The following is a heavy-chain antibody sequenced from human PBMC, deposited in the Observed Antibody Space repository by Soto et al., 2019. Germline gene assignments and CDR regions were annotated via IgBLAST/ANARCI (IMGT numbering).Heavy chain of an antibody. CDR2: IIPILGIA. Sequence: QVQLVQSGAEVKKPGSSVKVSCKASGGTFSSYTISWVRQAPGQGLEWMGRIIPILGIANYAQKIQGRVTISAGKSTTTAYMELSSLRSDDTAVYFCTRVLSGAYEIWCRGTLGTDSS. CDR1: GGTFSSYT. CDR3: TRVLSGAYEI. D-gene: IGHD1-26*01. V-gene: IGHV1-69*02. J-gene: IGHJ2*01.